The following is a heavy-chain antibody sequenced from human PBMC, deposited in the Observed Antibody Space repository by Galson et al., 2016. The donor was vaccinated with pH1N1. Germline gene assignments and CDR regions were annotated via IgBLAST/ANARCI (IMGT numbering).Heavy chain of an antibody. J-gene: IGHJ4*02. D-gene: IGHD1-26*01. Sequence: SLRLSCAASGFGFSSYAMHWVRQAPGQGLEWVAFISLDSGNKYYVDSVRGRFTVSRDNSKNTLFLQMNSLRAEDTAIYYCARDSSLWSAEWELFDYWGQGTLVTVSS. CDR3: ARDSSLWSAEWELFDY. CDR1: GFGFSSYA. V-gene: IGHV3-30*04. CDR2: ISLDSGNK.